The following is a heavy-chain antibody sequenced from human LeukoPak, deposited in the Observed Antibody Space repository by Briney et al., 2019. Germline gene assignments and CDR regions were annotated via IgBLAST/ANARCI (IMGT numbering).Heavy chain of an antibody. Sequence: SVKVSCKASGGTFSSYAISWVRQAPGQGLEWMGGIIPIFGTANYAQKFQGRVTITADESTSTAYMELSSLRAEDTAVYYCARNAYGAQTPSDVWGQGTTVTVSS. V-gene: IGHV1-69*13. J-gene: IGHJ6*02. CDR2: IIPIFGTA. CDR3: ARNAYGAQTPSDV. CDR1: GGTFSSYA. D-gene: IGHD4-17*01.